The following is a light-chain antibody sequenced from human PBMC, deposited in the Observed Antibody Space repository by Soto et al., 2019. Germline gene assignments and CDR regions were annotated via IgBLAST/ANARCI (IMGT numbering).Light chain of an antibody. CDR2: EAN. V-gene: IGLV2-23*02. CDR1: SSDIGRYNL. Sequence: QSALTQPASVSGSPGQSITISCTGTSSDIGRYNLVSWYQQHPGKPPKLMIYEANKRPSGVSNRFSGSKSGNTASLTISGLQAEDEADYYCSLYASTNTFMFGGGTKLTVL. J-gene: IGLJ3*02. CDR3: SLYASTNTFM.